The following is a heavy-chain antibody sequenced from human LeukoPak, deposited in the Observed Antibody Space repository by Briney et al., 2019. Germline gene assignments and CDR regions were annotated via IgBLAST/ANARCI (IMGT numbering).Heavy chain of an antibody. J-gene: IGHJ4*02. CDR2: IKSKTDGGTT. D-gene: IGHD6-19*01. V-gene: IGHV3-15*01. CDR1: GFTFSNAW. CDR3: TTTSIAVAGPFDY. Sequence: PGGSLRLSCAASGFTFSNAWMSWVRQAPGKGLEWVGRIKSKTDGGTTDYAAPVKGRFTISRDDSKNTLYLQMNSLKTEDTAVYYCTTTSIAVAGPFDYWGQGTLVTVPS.